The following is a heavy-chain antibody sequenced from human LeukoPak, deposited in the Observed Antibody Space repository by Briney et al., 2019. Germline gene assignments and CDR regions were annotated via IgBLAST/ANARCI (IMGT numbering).Heavy chain of an antibody. CDR2: FYDSANT. V-gene: IGHV4-34*01. D-gene: IGHD5-12*01. Sequence: SETLSLTCAVYGGSFSDYSWSWIRQPPGKGLEWIGEFYDSANTHYSPSLKSRVTMSIDKSNDQLSLRLDSVTAADTAVYYCAKNSGYSFDPWGQGTLVTVSS. CDR1: GGSFSDYS. J-gene: IGHJ5*02. CDR3: AKNSGYSFDP.